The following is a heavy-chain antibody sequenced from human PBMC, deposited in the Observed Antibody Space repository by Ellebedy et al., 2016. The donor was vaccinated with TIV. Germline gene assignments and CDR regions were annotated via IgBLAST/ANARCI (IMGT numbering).Heavy chain of an antibody. Sequence: SQTLSLTXXVSGDTIFHKDVTWNWIRQSPSRGLEWLGRTQYSSKWYFDYAVSLRGRITVIPDTSKNQISLQLHSVTPEDTAVYYCARVNDLLTGFPFDSWGQGTQVTVSS. CDR3: ARVNDLLTGFPFDS. V-gene: IGHV6-1*01. CDR1: GDTIFHKDVT. CDR2: TQYSSKWYF. J-gene: IGHJ4*02. D-gene: IGHD3-9*01.